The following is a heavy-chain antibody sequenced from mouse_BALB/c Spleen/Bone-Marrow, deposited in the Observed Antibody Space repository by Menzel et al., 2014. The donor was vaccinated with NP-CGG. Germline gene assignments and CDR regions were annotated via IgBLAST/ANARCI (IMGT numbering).Heavy chain of an antibody. Sequence: EVMLVESGGGLVKLGGSLKLSCAASGFTFSSYYMSWVRQTPEKRLELVAAINSNGGSTYYPDTVKGRFTISKDNAKSTLYLHMSSLKSEDTALYYCARQGYPYFDYWGQGTTLTVSS. V-gene: IGHV5-6-2*01. J-gene: IGHJ2*01. CDR1: GFTFSSYY. CDR3: ARQGYPYFDY. CDR2: INSNGGST. D-gene: IGHD2-14*01.